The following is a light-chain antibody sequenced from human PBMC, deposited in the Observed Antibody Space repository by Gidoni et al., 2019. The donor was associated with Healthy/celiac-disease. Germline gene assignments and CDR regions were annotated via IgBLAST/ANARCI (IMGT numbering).Light chain of an antibody. CDR3: QLFGSSPLFT. V-gene: IGKV3-20*01. CDR2: GAS. CDR1: QSVSSSY. Sequence: IVLTQSPGTLSLSPEARATLSCRASQSVSSSYLAWYQQKPGQAPRLLIYGASSRATGIPDRFSSSGSGTAFTLTISRLEPEDFAVYYCQLFGSSPLFTFGPGTKVDIK. J-gene: IGKJ3*01.